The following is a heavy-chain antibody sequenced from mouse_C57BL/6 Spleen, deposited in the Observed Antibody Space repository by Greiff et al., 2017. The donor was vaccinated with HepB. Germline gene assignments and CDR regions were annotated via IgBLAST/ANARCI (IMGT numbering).Heavy chain of an antibody. CDR2: IDPNSGGT. V-gene: IGHV1-72*01. J-gene: IGHJ1*03. CDR3: ARSSLYGNYVEYFDV. D-gene: IGHD2-10*02. Sequence: VQLQESGAELVKPGASVKLSCKASGYTFTSYWMHWVKQRPGRGLECIGRIDPNSGGTKYNEKFKSKATLTVDKPSSTAYMQLSSLTSEDSAVYYCARSSLYGNYVEYFDVWGTGTTVTVSS. CDR1: GYTFTSYW.